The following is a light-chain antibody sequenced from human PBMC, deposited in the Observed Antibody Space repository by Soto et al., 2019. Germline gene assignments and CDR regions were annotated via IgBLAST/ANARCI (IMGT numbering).Light chain of an antibody. Sequence: QSVLTQPASVSGSPGQSITISCTGTSSDVGGYNYVSWYQHHPGKAPKLMNFDVSNRPSGVSNRFSGSKSGNTASLTISVLQPEDEADYYCSSYTTSNTRQIVFGTGTRSPS. CDR3: SSYTTSNTRQIV. CDR1: SSDVGGYNY. CDR2: DVS. J-gene: IGLJ1*01. V-gene: IGLV2-14*03.